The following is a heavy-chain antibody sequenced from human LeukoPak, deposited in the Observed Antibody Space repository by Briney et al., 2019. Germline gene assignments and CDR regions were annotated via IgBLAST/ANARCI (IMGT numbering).Heavy chain of an antibody. J-gene: IGHJ4*02. Sequence: GGSLRLSCAASGFTVSSNYMSWVRQAPGKGLEWVSVIYSGGSTYYADSVKGRFTISRDHSKNTLYLQMNSLRAEDTAVYYCAREGISRKMDFDYWGQGTLVTVSS. CDR1: GFTVSSNY. CDR2: IYSGGST. D-gene: IGHD2/OR15-2a*01. V-gene: IGHV3-53*01. CDR3: AREGISRKMDFDY.